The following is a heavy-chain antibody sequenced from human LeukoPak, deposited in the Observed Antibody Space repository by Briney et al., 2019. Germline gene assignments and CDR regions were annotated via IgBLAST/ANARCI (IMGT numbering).Heavy chain of an antibody. J-gene: IGHJ5*02. CDR2: IIPIFGTA. Sequence: ASVKVSCKASGGTFSSYAISWVRQAPGQGLEWMGRIIPIFGTANYAQKLQGRVTMTTDTSTSTAYMELRSLRSDDTAVYYCARDVPAANPMNWFDPWGQGTLVTVSS. D-gene: IGHD2-2*01. CDR1: GGTFSSYA. V-gene: IGHV1-69*05. CDR3: ARDVPAANPMNWFDP.